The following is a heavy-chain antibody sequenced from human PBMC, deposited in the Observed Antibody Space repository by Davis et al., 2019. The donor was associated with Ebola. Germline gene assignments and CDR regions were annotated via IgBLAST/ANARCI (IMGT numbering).Heavy chain of an antibody. Sequence: GGSLRLSCAVSGLIVSSKYFSWVRQAPGKGLEWVSIINPDGSTSYAGSVKGRFTVSRDSSEDALYLQMDSLRAEDTAVYYCANYNWNAFFDYWGQGTLVTVSS. CDR1: GLIVSSKY. D-gene: IGHD1-20*01. J-gene: IGHJ4*02. V-gene: IGHV3-53*01. CDR3: ANYNWNAFFDY. CDR2: INPDGST.